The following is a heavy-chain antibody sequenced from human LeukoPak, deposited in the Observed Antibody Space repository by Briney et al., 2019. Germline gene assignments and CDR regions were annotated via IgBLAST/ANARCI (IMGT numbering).Heavy chain of an antibody. Sequence: GGSLRLSCAASGVTLSSFAMSWVSQAPGKGLEWVANIKLDGSEKYYVDSVKGRFTISRDNAKNSLYLQMNSLRAEDTAVYYCARKASAPAFWSGFYYYYYGMDVWGQGTTVTVSS. D-gene: IGHD3-3*01. CDR2: IKLDGSEK. J-gene: IGHJ6*02. CDR1: GVTLSSFA. V-gene: IGHV3-7*03. CDR3: ARKASAPAFWSGFYYYYYGMDV.